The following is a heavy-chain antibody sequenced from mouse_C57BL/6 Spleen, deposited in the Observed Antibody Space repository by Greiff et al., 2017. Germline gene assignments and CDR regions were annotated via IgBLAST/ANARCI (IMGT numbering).Heavy chain of an antibody. Sequence: QVHVKQPGAELVKPGASVKLSCKASGYTFTSYWMQWVKQRPGQGLEWIGEIDPSDSYTNYNQKFKGKATLTVDTSSSTAYMQLSSLTSEDSAVYYCARGKIYDYDEDWYFDVWGTGTTVTVSS. D-gene: IGHD2-4*01. J-gene: IGHJ1*03. V-gene: IGHV1-50*01. CDR2: IDPSDSYT. CDR1: GYTFTSYW. CDR3: ARGKIYDYDEDWYFDV.